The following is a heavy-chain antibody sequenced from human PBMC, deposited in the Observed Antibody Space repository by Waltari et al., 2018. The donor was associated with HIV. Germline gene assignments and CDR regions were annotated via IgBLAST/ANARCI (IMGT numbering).Heavy chain of an antibody. CDR2: LNPNSGGT. J-gene: IGHJ5*02. CDR3: ARTRGGDSSGYYPRFDP. Sequence: QVQLVQSGAEVKKPGASVKVSCKASGYTFTGYYMHWVRQAPGPGLEWRGWLNPNSGGTNHGKKFQGRGTMTRNTSISTAYMGLSSVRSDDTAVYYCARTRGGDSSGYYPRFDPWGQGTLVTVSS. D-gene: IGHD3-22*01. V-gene: IGHV1-2*02. CDR1: GYTFTGYY.